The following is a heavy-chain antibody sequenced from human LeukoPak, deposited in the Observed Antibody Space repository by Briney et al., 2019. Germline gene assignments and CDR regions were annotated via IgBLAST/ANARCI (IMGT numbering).Heavy chain of an antibody. D-gene: IGHD3-22*01. Sequence: PSQTLSLTCTVSGVSISSGGYYWSWLRQHPGKGLEWIGYIYYSGSTYYNPSLKSRVTISVDTSKNQFSLKLSSVTAADTAVYYCAREGQYYYDSSGYVFDPWGQGTLVTVSS. V-gene: IGHV4-31*03. CDR1: GVSISSGGYY. CDR2: IYYSGST. J-gene: IGHJ5*02. CDR3: AREGQYYYDSSGYVFDP.